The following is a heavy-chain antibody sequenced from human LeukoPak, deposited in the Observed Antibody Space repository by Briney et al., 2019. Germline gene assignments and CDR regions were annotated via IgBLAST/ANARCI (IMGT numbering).Heavy chain of an antibody. D-gene: IGHD5-18*01. J-gene: IGHJ4*02. Sequence: GGSLRLSCAASGFTFSSYGMHWVRQAPGKGLEWVAVISYDGSDKYSADSVRGRFTISRDNSKNTLYLQMNSLRAEDTAVYYCAKNAHYQGYSYGGIDYWGQGTLVTVSS. V-gene: IGHV3-30*18. CDR1: GFTFSSYG. CDR2: ISYDGSDK. CDR3: AKNAHYQGYSYGGIDY.